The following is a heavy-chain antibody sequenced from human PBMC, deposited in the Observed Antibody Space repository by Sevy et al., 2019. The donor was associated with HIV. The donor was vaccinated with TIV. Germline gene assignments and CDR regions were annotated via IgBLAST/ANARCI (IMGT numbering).Heavy chain of an antibody. CDR3: ARVYSSARHFDI. Sequence: SETLSLTCGVSGGSFSAYYWSWIRQPPGKGLEWIGEINRSGSTNYNPSLKSRVTISVDTSKKQFSLNLSSVTAADTAVYYCARVYSSARHFDIWGQGTMVTVSS. D-gene: IGHD6-19*01. CDR1: GGSFSAYY. J-gene: IGHJ3*02. CDR2: INRSGST. V-gene: IGHV4-34*01.